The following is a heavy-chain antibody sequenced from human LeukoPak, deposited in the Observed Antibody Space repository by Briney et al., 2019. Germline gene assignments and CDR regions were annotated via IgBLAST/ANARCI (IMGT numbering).Heavy chain of an antibody. Sequence: ASVKVSCKASGYTFTGYYMHRVRQAPGQGLEWMGWINPNSGGTNYAQKFQGRVTMTRDTSISTAYMELSRLRSDDTAVYYCAREVDIVAAGVDYWGQGTLVTVSS. CDR2: INPNSGGT. V-gene: IGHV1-2*02. CDR3: AREVDIVAAGVDY. D-gene: IGHD5-12*01. CDR1: GYTFTGYY. J-gene: IGHJ4*02.